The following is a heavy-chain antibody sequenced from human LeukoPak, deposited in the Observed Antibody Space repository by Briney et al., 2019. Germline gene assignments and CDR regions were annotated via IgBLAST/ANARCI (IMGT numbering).Heavy chain of an antibody. CDR3: ARWADAYYFDY. CDR2: IIPIFGTA. D-gene: IGHD1-26*01. CDR1: GGTFSSYA. Sequence: SVKVSCKASGGTFSSYAISWVRQAPGQGLEWMGGIIPIFGTANYAQKFQGRVTITRNTSISTAYMELSSLRSEDTAVYYCARWADAYYFDYWGQGTLVTVSS. J-gene: IGHJ4*02. V-gene: IGHV1-69*05.